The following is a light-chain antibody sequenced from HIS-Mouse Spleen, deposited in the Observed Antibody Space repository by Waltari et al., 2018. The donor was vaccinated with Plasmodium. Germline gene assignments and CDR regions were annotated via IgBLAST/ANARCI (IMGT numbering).Light chain of an antibody. Sequence: SYELTQPPSVSVSPGQTARITCSGDALQKKYAYWYQQKSGQAPVLGIYEDSKRPSGIPGGFSGSSSGTMATLTISGAQVEDEADYYCYATDSSGNHRVFGGGTKLTVL. CDR3: YATDSSGNHRV. J-gene: IGLJ3*02. CDR1: ALQKKY. CDR2: EDS. V-gene: IGLV3-10*01.